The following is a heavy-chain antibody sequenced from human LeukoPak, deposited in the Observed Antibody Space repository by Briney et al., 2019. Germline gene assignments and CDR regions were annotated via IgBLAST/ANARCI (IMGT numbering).Heavy chain of an antibody. V-gene: IGHV3-66*01. D-gene: IGHD1-1*01. Sequence: QPGGSLTHSCGISGYTVSSKYMTWVRQAPGKGLEWVSVIYRDGNAYYADSVKGRFTISRDSSKNTLYLQMNSLRAEDTAVYYCAGEGVLERQGFDYWGQGTLVTASS. CDR2: IYRDGNA. CDR3: AGEGVLERQGFDY. CDR1: GYTVSSKY. J-gene: IGHJ4*02.